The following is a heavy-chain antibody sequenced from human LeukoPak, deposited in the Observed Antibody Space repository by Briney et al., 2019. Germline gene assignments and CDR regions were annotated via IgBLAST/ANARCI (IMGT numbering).Heavy chain of an antibody. Sequence: GGSLRLSCAASGFTFSDYWMSWVRQAPGKGLEWVAYIKQDGSEKHYVDSLRGRFTISRDNAKNSLDLQMNSLRAEDTAVYFCARDLYYFDSSGYYASDLWGQGTLVTVSS. CDR1: GFTFSDYW. D-gene: IGHD3-22*01. CDR2: IKQDGSEK. J-gene: IGHJ5*02. V-gene: IGHV3-7*01. CDR3: ARDLYYFDSSGYYASDL.